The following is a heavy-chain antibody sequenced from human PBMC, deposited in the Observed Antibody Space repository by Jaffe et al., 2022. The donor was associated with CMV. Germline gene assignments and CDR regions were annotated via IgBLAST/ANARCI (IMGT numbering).Heavy chain of an antibody. V-gene: IGHV1-69*01. J-gene: IGHJ6*02. CDR3: ARGGYYGSGSHYYYYGMDV. Sequence: QVQLVQSGAEVKKPGSSVKVSCKASGGTFSSYAISWVRQAPGQGLEWMGGIIPIFGTANYAQKFQGRVTITADESTSTAYMELSSLRSEDTAVYYCARGGYYGSGSHYYYYGMDVWGQGTTVTVSS. CDR1: GGTFSSYA. CDR2: IIPIFGTA. D-gene: IGHD3-10*01.